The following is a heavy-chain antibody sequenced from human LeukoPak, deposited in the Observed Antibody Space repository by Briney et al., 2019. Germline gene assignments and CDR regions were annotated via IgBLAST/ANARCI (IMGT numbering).Heavy chain of an antibody. CDR2: IYYSGST. CDR1: GGSISGSSYY. CDR3: ASIPGYSSGGYYYYYMDV. Sequence: SETLSLTCTVSGGSISGSSYYWGWLRQPPGKGLEWIGSIYYSGSTYYNPSLKSRVTISVDTSKNQFSLKLSSVTAADTAVYYCASIPGYSSGGYYYYYMDVWGKGTTVTVSS. V-gene: IGHV4-39*01. D-gene: IGHD6-19*01. J-gene: IGHJ6*03.